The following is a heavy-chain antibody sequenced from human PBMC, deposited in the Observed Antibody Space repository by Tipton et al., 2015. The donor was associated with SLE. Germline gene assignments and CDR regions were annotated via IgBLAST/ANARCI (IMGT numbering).Heavy chain of an antibody. D-gene: IGHD7-27*01. Sequence: TLSLTCTVSDGSISSYYWSWIRQPLGKGLEWIGFIYYSGSTNYNPSLKSRVTISVDTSKNQFSLKLSSVTAADTAVYYCARGLTRGNGNFDYWGQGTLVTVSS. CDR1: DGSISSYY. V-gene: IGHV4-59*01. CDR2: IYYSGST. CDR3: ARGLTRGNGNFDY. J-gene: IGHJ4*02.